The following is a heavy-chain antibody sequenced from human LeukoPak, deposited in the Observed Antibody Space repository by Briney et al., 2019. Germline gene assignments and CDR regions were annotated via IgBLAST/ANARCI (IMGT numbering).Heavy chain of an antibody. Sequence: ASVKVSCKASGYTFTSYDINWVRQATGQGGEWMGWMNPNSGNTGYAQKFQGRVTMTRNTSISTAYMELSSLRSEDTAVYYCAIAKQWLKAQDYWGQGTLVTVSS. D-gene: IGHD6-19*01. J-gene: IGHJ4*02. CDR1: GYTFTSYD. CDR3: AIAKQWLKAQDY. V-gene: IGHV1-8*01. CDR2: MNPNSGNT.